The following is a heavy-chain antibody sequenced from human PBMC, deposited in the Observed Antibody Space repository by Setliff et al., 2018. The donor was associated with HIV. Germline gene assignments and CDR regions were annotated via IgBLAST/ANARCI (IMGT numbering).Heavy chain of an antibody. CDR2: ISSSSSYI. CDR3: ARESMSQNASDI. J-gene: IGHJ3*02. CDR1: GFTFSSYS. Sequence: PGGSLRLSCAASGFTFSSYSMNWVRQAPGKGLEWVSSISSSSSYIYYADSVKGRFTISRDNAKNSLYLQMNSLRAEDTAVYYCARESMSQNASDIWGQGTMVTVSS. V-gene: IGHV3-21*01.